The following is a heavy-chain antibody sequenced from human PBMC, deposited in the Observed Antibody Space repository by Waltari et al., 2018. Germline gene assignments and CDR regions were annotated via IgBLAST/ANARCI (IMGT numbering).Heavy chain of an antibody. J-gene: IGHJ4*02. D-gene: IGHD1-26*01. CDR3: ARSWEHGTPSGGHYFDY. CDR1: GGSISSYY. CDR2: IYTRRGT. V-gene: IGHV4-4*07. Sequence: QVQLQESGPGLVKPSETLSLTCTVSGGSISSYYWSWLRQPAGKGLEWIWRIYTRRGTNYNASLKSRVTMSVETSKNQFSLKLSSVTAADTAVYYCARSWEHGTPSGGHYFDYWGQGTLVTVSS.